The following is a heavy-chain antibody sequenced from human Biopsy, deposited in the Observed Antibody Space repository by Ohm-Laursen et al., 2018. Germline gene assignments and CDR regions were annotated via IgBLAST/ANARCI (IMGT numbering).Heavy chain of an antibody. CDR2: IWCDGSNK. D-gene: IGHD3-22*01. Sequence: SLRLSCSASGFSFSDNYMDWVRQAPGKGLEWVAVIWCDGSNKYYADSVKGRFTISRDDPKNTLYLQMNSLRAEDTAVYYCAREGDDSSGYTPHYFDYWGQGTLVTVSS. CDR1: GFSFSDNY. J-gene: IGHJ4*02. CDR3: AREGDDSSGYTPHYFDY. V-gene: IGHV3-33*08.